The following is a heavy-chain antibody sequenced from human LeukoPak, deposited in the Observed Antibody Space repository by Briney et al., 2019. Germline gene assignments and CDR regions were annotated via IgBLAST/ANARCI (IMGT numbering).Heavy chain of an antibody. CDR2: IDSDGSTT. J-gene: IGHJ5*02. Sequence: GGSLRLSCAASGFTFSSYWMHWVRQAPGKGLMWVSRIDSDGSTTTYADSVKGRFTISRDNAKNTLYLQMNSLRAEDTAVYYCARDSGNWLDPWGQGALVTVSS. D-gene: IGHD3-10*01. V-gene: IGHV3-74*01. CDR3: ARDSGNWLDP. CDR1: GFTFSSYW.